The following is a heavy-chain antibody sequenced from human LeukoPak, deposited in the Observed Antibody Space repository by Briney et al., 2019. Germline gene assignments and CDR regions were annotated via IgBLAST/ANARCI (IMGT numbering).Heavy chain of an antibody. Sequence: PGTLSLTCSVSGDSISRSGSYWGWIRQTLGKDLEWIGHLDYAESTFYNPSLISRVTISADRTKNQISLRLTYVTAADTALYYCVRVAGTTGSSWYYFNSWGKGTLVSVSS. J-gene: IGHJ4*02. D-gene: IGHD6-13*01. CDR2: LDYAEST. V-gene: IGHV4-39*01. CDR3: VRVAGTTGSSWYYFNS. CDR1: GDSISRSGSY.